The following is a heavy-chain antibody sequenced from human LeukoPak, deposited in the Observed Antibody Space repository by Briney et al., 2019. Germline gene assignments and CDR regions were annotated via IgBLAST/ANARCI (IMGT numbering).Heavy chain of an antibody. CDR2: IKQDGSEK. V-gene: IGHV3-7*01. Sequence: GGSLRLSCAASGFTFSSYWMSWVRQASGKGLEWVADIKQDGSEKYYVDSVKGRFTISRDNAKNSLYLQMNSLRAEDTAVYYCARDQDRSGYIFDYWGQGTLVTVSS. D-gene: IGHD3-3*01. CDR1: GFTFSSYW. J-gene: IGHJ4*02. CDR3: ARDQDRSGYIFDY.